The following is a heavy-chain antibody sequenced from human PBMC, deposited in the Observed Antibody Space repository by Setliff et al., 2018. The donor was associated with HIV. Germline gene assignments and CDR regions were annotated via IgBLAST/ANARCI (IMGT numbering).Heavy chain of an antibody. CDR1: GYTFTSYA. J-gene: IGHJ4*01. D-gene: IGHD3-3*01. V-gene: IGHV1-3*01. CDR2: INAGNGNT. Sequence: VASVKVSCKASGYTFTSYAMHWVRQAPGQRLEWMGWINAGNGNTKYSQKFQGRVTITRDTYASTAYMELSSLRSEDTAVYYCARVPRPFVQEGYFDDWGQGTLVTVSS. CDR3: ARVPRPFVQEGYFDD.